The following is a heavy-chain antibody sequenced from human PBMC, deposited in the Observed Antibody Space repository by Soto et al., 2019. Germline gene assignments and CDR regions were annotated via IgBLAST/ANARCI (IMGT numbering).Heavy chain of an antibody. CDR2: ISWNSGSI. J-gene: IGHJ4*02. Sequence: PGGSLRLSCAASGFTFDDYAMHWVRQAPGKGLEWVSGISWNSGSIGYADSVKGRFTISRDNAKNSLYLQMNSLRAEDTALYYCAKDKPLFGSGIPRPFDYWGQGTMVTVSS. V-gene: IGHV3-9*01. CDR3: AKDKPLFGSGIPRPFDY. D-gene: IGHD3-10*01. CDR1: GFTFDDYA.